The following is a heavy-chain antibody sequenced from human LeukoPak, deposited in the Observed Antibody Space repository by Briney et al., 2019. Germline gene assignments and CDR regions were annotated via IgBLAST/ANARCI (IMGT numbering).Heavy chain of an antibody. CDR2: IIPIFGTA. CDR1: GGTFSSYA. V-gene: IGHV1-69*05. Sequence: SVKVSCKASGGTFSSYAISWVRQAPGQGLEWMGGIIPIFGTANYAQKFQGRVTITTDESTSTAYMELSSLRSEDTAVYYCARDHRLGRTGENWFDPWGQGTLVTVSS. D-gene: IGHD3-16*01. J-gene: IGHJ5*02. CDR3: ARDHRLGRTGENWFDP.